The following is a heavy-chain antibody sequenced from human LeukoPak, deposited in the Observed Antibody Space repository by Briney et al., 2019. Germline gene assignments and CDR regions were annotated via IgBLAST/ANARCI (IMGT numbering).Heavy chain of an antibody. CDR3: AREVSGLTHDY. Sequence: SETLSLTCPVSGGSISSYYWSWIRQPPGKGLEGIGYIYYSGSTNYNPSLKSRVTISVDTSKNQFSLKLSSVTAADTAVYYCAREVSGLTHDYWGQGTLVTVSS. J-gene: IGHJ4*02. V-gene: IGHV4-59*12. CDR1: GGSISSYY. CDR2: IYYSGST. D-gene: IGHD4/OR15-4a*01.